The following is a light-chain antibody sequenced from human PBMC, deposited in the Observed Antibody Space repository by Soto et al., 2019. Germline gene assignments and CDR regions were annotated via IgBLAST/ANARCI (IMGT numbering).Light chain of an antibody. Sequence: DIQMTQSPSSLSASVGDRVTITCRASQSISTYLNWYQQKPGKAPKLLIYSASSLQSGVPSRFSGSGSGTDFTLTISSLQPEDVGTYYCQSYTAAPWTFGQGTKVEIK. CDR3: QSYTAAPWT. J-gene: IGKJ1*01. CDR1: QSISTY. CDR2: SAS. V-gene: IGKV1-39*01.